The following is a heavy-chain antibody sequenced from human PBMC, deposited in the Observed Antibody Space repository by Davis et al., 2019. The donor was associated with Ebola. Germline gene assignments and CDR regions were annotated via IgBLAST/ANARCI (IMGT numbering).Heavy chain of an antibody. J-gene: IGHJ5*02. CDR2: IIPHSGDT. Sequence: ASVKVSCKASGYTFTTYYIDWVRQAPGQGLEWMGRIIPHSGDTNSAQKFQGRVTMTIDTSINTAYMELDRLKSDDTAVYYCARGHTYGRWDDWFDPWGQGTLVTVSS. D-gene: IGHD1-26*01. CDR1: GYTFTTYY. CDR3: ARGHTYGRWDDWFDP. V-gene: IGHV1-2*06.